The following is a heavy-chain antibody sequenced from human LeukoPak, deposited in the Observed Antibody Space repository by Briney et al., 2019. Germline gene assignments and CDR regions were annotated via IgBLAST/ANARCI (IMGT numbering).Heavy chain of an antibody. V-gene: IGHV4-39*01. J-gene: IGHJ4*02. D-gene: IGHD4-17*01. CDR2: IFYSGST. CDR3: ASFVDYGDYETPFGY. Sequence: SETLSLTCTVSGGSISSSSYYWGWIRQPPGKGLEWIGTIFYSGSTYYSPSLKSRVTISVDTSKNQFSLKLRSVTAADAAVYYCASFVDYGDYETPFGYWGQGTLVTVSS. CDR1: GGSISSSSYY.